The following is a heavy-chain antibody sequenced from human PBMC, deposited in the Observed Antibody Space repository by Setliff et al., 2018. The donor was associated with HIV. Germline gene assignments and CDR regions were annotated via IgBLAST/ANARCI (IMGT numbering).Heavy chain of an antibody. V-gene: IGHV4-4*07. J-gene: IGHJ6*03. CDR1: SGSISGFY. D-gene: IGHD3-10*01. CDR2: ISASGPT. CDR3: ARDTWFGESEDPFYYYMDV. Sequence: PSETLSLTCTVSSGSISGFYWTWIRQPAGKGLEWIGRISASGPTVYNPPLKSRVIMSGDTSKKYFALRVTSVTAADSALYYCARDTWFGESEDPFYYYMDVWGKGTTVTVSS.